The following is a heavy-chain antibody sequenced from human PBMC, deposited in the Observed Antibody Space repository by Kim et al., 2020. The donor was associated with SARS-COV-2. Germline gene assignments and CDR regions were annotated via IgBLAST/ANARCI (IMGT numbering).Heavy chain of an antibody. CDR3: ARVADDSSGYYVGFDY. CDR2: IKQDGSEK. D-gene: IGHD3-22*01. CDR1: GFTFSSYW. V-gene: IGHV3-7*03. Sequence: GGSLRLSCAASGFTFSSYWMSWVRQAPGKGLEWVANIKQDGSEKYYVDSVKGRFTISRDNAKNSLYLQMNSLRAEDTAVYYCARVADDSSGYYVGFDYWGQGTLGTVSS. J-gene: IGHJ4*02.